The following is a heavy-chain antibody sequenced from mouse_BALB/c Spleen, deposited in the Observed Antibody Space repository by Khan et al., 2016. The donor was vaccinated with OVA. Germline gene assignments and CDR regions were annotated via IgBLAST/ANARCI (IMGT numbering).Heavy chain of an antibody. V-gene: IGHV1-5*01. J-gene: IGHJ3*01. CDR1: GYTFTSYW. Sequence: EVQLQESGTVLARPGASVKMSCKASGYTFTSYWMHWVKQRPGQGLEWIGDIYPGNTDTNYNQKFKGKAKLTAVTSTSTAYMELSSLTTEVSAVYYCRGRNGAVDWFAYWGQGTLVTVSA. CDR2: IYPGNTDT. CDR3: RGRNGAVDWFAY.